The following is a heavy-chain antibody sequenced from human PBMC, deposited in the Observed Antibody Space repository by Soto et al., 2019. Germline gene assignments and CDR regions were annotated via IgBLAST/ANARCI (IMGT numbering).Heavy chain of an antibody. V-gene: IGHV1-69*02. CDR1: GGTLSSYP. CDR2: IIPILGLQ. J-gene: IGHJ5*02. CDR3: ARPRADWGSYFWFDP. D-gene: IGHD3-16*01. Sequence: QAQLVQSGAEVKKPGSSVKVSCKASGGTLSSYPISWVRQAPGQGLEWMGRIIPILGLQNYAEKFQGRLTITADKTTTTAYMELSSLRSEDTAVYYCARPRADWGSYFWFDPWVQGTLVTVSS.